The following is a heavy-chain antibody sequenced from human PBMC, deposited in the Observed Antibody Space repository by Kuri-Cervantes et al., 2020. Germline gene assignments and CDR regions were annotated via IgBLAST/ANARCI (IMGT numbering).Heavy chain of an antibody. V-gene: IGHV4-39*07. CDR3: AREELYTGAFDY. Sequence: SETLSLTCTVSGGSISSYYWSWIRQPPGKGLEWIGSIYYSGSTYYSPSLKSRVTISVDRSKNQFSLKLSSVTAADTAVYYCAREELYTGAFDYWGQGTLVTVSS. CDR1: GGSISSYY. J-gene: IGHJ4*02. D-gene: IGHD1-26*01. CDR2: IYYSGST.